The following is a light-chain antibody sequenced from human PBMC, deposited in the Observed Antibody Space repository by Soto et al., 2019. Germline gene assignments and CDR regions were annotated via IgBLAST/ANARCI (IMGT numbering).Light chain of an antibody. J-gene: IGLJ1*01. CDR3: GSYTSASTLV. V-gene: IGLV2-14*01. Sequence: QSALTQPASVSGSPGQSITISCTGTSSDVGGYNYVSWYQQYPGRVPKLLIYKVSNRPSGISNRFSGSKSGNTASLTISGLQAEDEADYFCGSYTSASTLVFGTGTKVT. CDR2: KVS. CDR1: SSDVGGYNY.